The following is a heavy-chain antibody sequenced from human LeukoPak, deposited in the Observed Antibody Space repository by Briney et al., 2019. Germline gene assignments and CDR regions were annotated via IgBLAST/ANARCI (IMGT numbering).Heavy chain of an antibody. V-gene: IGHV1-69*13. Sequence: ASVKVSCKASGGTFSSYAISWVRRAPGQGLEWMGGIIPIFGTANYAQKFQGRVTITADESTSTAYMELSSLRSEDTAVYYCARDRRYYDSSGYYYTPDYYYGMDVWGQGTTVTVSS. CDR2: IIPIFGTA. D-gene: IGHD3-22*01. CDR3: ARDRRYYDSSGYYYTPDYYYGMDV. J-gene: IGHJ6*02. CDR1: GGTFSSYA.